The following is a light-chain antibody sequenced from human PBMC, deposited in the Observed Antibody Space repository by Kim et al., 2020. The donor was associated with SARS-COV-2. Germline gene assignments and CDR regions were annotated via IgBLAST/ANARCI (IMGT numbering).Light chain of an antibody. CDR2: EDN. J-gene: IGLJ3*02. Sequence: NFMLTQPHSVSESPGKTVTISCTRSSGSIASNYVQWYQQRPGSAPTTVINEDNQRPSGVPDRFSGSIDSSSNSASLTISGLKTEDEADYCCQSYDSSNQGVFGGGTKLTVL. CDR3: QSYDSSNQGV. V-gene: IGLV6-57*04. CDR1: SGSIASNY.